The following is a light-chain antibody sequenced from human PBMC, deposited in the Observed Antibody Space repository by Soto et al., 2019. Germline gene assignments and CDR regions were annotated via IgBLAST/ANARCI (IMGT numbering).Light chain of an antibody. CDR1: QAIRND. J-gene: IGKJ1*01. CDR3: LHYYSYPRT. Sequence: ATQMTQYPSSLSASVGERVIVTCRASQAIRNDLGWYQQKPGKAPKLLIYTASTLQSGVPSRFSGSGSGADFTLTIRSLQPEDSATYYCLHYYSYPRTFGQGTKVDI. CDR2: TAS. V-gene: IGKV1-6*01.